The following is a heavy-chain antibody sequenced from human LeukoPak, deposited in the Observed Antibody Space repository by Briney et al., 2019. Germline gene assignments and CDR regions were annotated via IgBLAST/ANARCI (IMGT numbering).Heavy chain of an antibody. V-gene: IGHV3-23*01. J-gene: IGHJ4*02. D-gene: IGHD5-18*01. CDR2: ISGSGGST. Sequence: GGSLRLSCAASGFTFSSYAMSWVRQAPGKGLEWVSAISGSGGSTYYADSVKGRFTTSRDNSKNTLYLQMNSLRAEDTAVYYCAKDPGYSYGFDYWGQGTLVTVSS. CDR3: AKDPGYSYGFDY. CDR1: GFTFSSYA.